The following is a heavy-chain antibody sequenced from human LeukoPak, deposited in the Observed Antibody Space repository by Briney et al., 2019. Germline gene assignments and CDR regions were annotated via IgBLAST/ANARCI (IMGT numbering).Heavy chain of an antibody. Sequence: GASVKVXCKASGYTFTGYYMHWVRQAPGQGLEWMGGIIPIFGTANYAQKFQGRVTITTDESTSTAYMELSSLRSEDTAVYYCARARAATTYSSSRRSLDYWGQGTLVTVSS. CDR2: IIPIFGTA. D-gene: IGHD6-6*01. CDR3: ARARAATTYSSSRRSLDY. CDR1: GYTFTGYY. V-gene: IGHV1-69*05. J-gene: IGHJ4*02.